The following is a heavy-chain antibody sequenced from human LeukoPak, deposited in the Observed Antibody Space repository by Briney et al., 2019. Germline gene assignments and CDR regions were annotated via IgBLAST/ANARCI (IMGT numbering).Heavy chain of an antibody. D-gene: IGHD3-3*01. V-gene: IGHV4-38-2*01. CDR3: ARHLNSIFGVVTPDY. J-gene: IGHJ4*02. Sequence: KPSETLSLTCAVSGYSISRDYYWGWIRQPPGKGLEWIGSIYHGGNTYYNPSLKSRVSISVDISKNQFSLKLSSVTAADTAVYYCARHLNSIFGVVTPDYWGQGTLVTVSS. CDR1: GYSISRDYY. CDR2: IYHGGNT.